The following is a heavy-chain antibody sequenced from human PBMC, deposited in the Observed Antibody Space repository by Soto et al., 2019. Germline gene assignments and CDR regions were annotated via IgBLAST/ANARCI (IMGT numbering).Heavy chain of an antibody. CDR2: IIPILGIA. CDR3: ARDSWSYSIDY. CDR1: GGTFSSYT. J-gene: IGHJ4*02. Sequence: QVQLVQSGAEVKKPGSSVKVSCKASGGTFSSYTISWVRQAPGQGLEWMGRIIPILGIANYAQKLQGRVTITADKSTCTAYMELSSLRSEDTAVYYCARDSWSYSIDYWGQGTLVTVSS. V-gene: IGHV1-69*08. D-gene: IGHD3-10*01.